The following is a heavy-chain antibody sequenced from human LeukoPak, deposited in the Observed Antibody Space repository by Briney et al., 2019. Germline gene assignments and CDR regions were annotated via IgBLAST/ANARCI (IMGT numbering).Heavy chain of an antibody. CDR2: IYYSGST. Sequence: PSETLSLTCTVSGGSISSSSYYWGWIRQPPGKGLEWIGSIYYSGSTYYNPSLKSRVTISVDTSKNQFSLKLSSVTAADTAVYYCARGSMNGSSWYFDYWGQGTLVTVSS. CDR1: GGSISSSSYY. V-gene: IGHV4-39*01. J-gene: IGHJ4*02. D-gene: IGHD6-13*01. CDR3: ARGSMNGSSWYFDY.